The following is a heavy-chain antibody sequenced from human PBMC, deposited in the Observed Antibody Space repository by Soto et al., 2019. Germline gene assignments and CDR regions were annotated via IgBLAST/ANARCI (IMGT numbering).Heavy chain of an antibody. Sequence: QVQLQESGPGLVRHSQTLSLSCTVSGGSISNSANHWSWIRQHPGEGLEWIGYIYYSGGTYYSPSLKGRVTMSIDASKNQFSLKLSSVTAADTAVYYCAKGVRGVPNWFDPWGQGTLVTVSS. D-gene: IGHD3-10*01. CDR1: GGSISNSANH. J-gene: IGHJ5*02. CDR3: AKGVRGVPNWFDP. CDR2: IYYSGGT. V-gene: IGHV4-31*03.